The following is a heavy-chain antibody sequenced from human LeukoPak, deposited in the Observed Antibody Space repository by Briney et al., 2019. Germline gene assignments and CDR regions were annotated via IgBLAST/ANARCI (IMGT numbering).Heavy chain of an antibody. CDR1: GYTFITYG. J-gene: IGHJ4*02. CDR2: ISAYNGNT. V-gene: IGHV1-18*01. CDR3: ARDLGAGSIAVAGTPSTPYY. Sequence: ASVKVSCKASGYTFITYGITWVRPAPGQGLEWMGWISAYNGNTNYAQKLQGRVTMTTDTSTSTAYMELRSLRSDDTAVYYCARDLGAGSIAVAGTPSTPYYWGQGTLVTVSS. D-gene: IGHD6-19*01.